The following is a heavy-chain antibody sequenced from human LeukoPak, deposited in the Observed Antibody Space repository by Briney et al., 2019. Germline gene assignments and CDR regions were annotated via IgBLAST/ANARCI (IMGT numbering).Heavy chain of an antibody. Sequence: SETLSLTCTVSSGSLTTHYWAWIRQPPGKGLEWIGFVSKTGNTNYNPSLKSRATISVDTSKNTFSLKLSSVTAADTAVYFCARRGAPSKFYYFDSWGQGTLVTVSS. CDR1: SGSLTTHY. J-gene: IGHJ4*02. D-gene: IGHD1-26*01. V-gene: IGHV4-59*08. CDR3: ARRGAPSKFYYFDS. CDR2: VSKTGNT.